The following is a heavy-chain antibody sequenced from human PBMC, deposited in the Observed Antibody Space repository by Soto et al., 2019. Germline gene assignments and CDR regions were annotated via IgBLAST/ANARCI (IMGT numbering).Heavy chain of an antibody. CDR3: TRKKCIGDCYLFDY. CDR1: GYTFNTYG. D-gene: IGHD2-21*02. CDR2: INTDSGNP. V-gene: IGHV1-18*01. J-gene: IGHJ4*02. Sequence: ASVKVSCKASGYTFNTYGINWVRQAPGQGLEWMGWINTDSGNPSYAQKFQGRVSMTRDTSSGTAYMEMRSLTPDDTAVYYCTRKKCIGDCYLFDYWGQGTLVTVSS.